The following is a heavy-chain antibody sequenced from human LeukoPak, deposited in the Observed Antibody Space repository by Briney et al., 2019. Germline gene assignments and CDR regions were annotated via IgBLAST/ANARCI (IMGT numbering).Heavy chain of an antibody. D-gene: IGHD2-21*02. CDR2: ISYDGSNK. CDR3: ARDCGGDCYAFDY. V-gene: IGHV3-30*04. CDR1: GFTFSSYA. J-gene: IGHJ4*02. Sequence: PGGSLRLSCAASGFTFSSYAMHWVRQAPGKGLEWVAVISYDGSNKYYADSVKGRFTISRDNSKNTLYLQMNSLRAEDTAVYYCARDCGGDCYAFDYWGQETLVTVSS.